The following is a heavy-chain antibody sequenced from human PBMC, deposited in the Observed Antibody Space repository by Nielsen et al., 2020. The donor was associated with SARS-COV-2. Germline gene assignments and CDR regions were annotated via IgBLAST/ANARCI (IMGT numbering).Heavy chain of an antibody. CDR2: IYYSGST. V-gene: IGHV4-59*01. CDR1: GGSISSYY. CDR3: ARDHPADY. J-gene: IGHJ4*02. Sequence: GSLRLSCTVSGGSISSYYWSWIRQPPGKGLEWIGYIYYSGSTNYNPSLKSRVTISVDTSKNQFSLKLTSVTSADTAAYYCARDHPADYWAQGTLVTVSS.